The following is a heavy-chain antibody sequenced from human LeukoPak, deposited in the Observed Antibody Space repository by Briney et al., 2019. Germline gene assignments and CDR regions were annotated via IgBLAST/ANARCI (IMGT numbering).Heavy chain of an antibody. CDR1: GGSVSSGSYY. J-gene: IGHJ5*02. CDR3: TRGPPRVTWFDP. Sequence: PETLSLTCTVSGGSVSSGSYYWNWIRQPPGKGLEWIGNIYYSGRANYNPSLKSRVTMSVDTSRNQFSLKLRSVTAADTAVYYCTRGPPRVTWFDPWGQGTLVTVSS. CDR2: IYYSGRA. V-gene: IGHV4-61*01.